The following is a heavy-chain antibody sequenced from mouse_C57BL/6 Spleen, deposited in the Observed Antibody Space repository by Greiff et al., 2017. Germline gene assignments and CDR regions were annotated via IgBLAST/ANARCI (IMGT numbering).Heavy chain of an antibody. CDR3: TTTTVVEGYAMDY. CDR2: IDPEDGDT. CDR1: GFNIKDYY. Sequence: VHVKQSGAELVRPGASVKLSCTASGFNIKDYYMHWVKQRPEQGLEWIGRIDPEDGDTEYAPKFQGKATMTADTSSNTAYLQLSSLTSEDTAVYYCTTTTVVEGYAMDYWGQGTSVTVSS. V-gene: IGHV14-1*01. D-gene: IGHD1-1*01. J-gene: IGHJ4*01.